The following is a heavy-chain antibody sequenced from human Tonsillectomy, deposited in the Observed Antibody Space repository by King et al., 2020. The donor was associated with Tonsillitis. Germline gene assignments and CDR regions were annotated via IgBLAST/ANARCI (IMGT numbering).Heavy chain of an antibody. J-gene: IGHJ4*02. V-gene: IGHV3-48*01. D-gene: IGHD3-3*01. Sequence: DVQLVESGGGLVQPGGSLRLSCAASGFTFSSYSMNWVRQAPGKGLERVLYISSSSSTIYYADSVKGRFTISRDNAKNSLYLQMNSLRAEDTAVYYCARGGIYDFWSGYSYAFDYWGQGTLVSVSS. CDR3: ARGGIYDFWSGYSYAFDY. CDR1: GFTFSSYS. CDR2: ISSSSSTI.